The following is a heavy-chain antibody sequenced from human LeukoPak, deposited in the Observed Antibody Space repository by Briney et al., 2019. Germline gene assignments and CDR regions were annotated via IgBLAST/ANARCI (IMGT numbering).Heavy chain of an antibody. CDR2: IYYSGST. D-gene: IGHD3-10*01. J-gene: IGHJ4*02. CDR1: GDSISSSSSY. V-gene: IGHV4-39*01. Sequence: PSESLSLTCTVSGDSISSSSSYWCWIRQPPGAGLEWIGSIYYSGSTYYNTSLKSRVTISVDTSKNQFSLKLSSVTAADTAVYYCARLVDVLLWFGELWGPYYFDYWGQGTLVTVSS. CDR3: ARLVDVLLWFGELWGPYYFDY.